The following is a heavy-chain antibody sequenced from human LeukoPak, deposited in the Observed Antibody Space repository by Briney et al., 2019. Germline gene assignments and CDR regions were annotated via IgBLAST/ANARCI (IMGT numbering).Heavy chain of an antibody. J-gene: IGHJ4*02. D-gene: IGHD6-13*01. V-gene: IGHV3-21*01. CDR2: ISSSSGYI. CDR1: GFTFSSYE. CDR3: AREAVAADY. Sequence: GGSLRLSCAASGFTFSSYEMNWVRQAPGKGLEWVSSISSSSGYIYYADSVKGRFTISRDNAKNSLYLQMNSLRAEDTAVYYCAREAVAADYWGQGTLVTVSS.